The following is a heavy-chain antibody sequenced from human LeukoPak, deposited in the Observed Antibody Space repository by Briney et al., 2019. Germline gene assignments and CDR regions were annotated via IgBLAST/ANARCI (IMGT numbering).Heavy chain of an antibody. D-gene: IGHD3-10*01. CDR1: GGTFTSYA. V-gene: IGHV1-69*10. CDR3: ARVGPSIDYYGSGSGVLYYYYYGMDV. Sequence: ASVKVSCKASGGTFTSYAISWVRQAPGQGLEWLGGIIPIFGIANYEQKFQGRVTITADKSTSTAYMELSSLRSEDTAVYYCARVGPSIDYYGSGSGVLYYYYYGMDVWGQGTTVTVSS. CDR2: IIPIFGIA. J-gene: IGHJ6*02.